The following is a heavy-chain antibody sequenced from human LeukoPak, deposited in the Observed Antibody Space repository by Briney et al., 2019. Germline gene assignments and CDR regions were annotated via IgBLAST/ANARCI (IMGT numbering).Heavy chain of an antibody. CDR3: ARDFSRIFWSGFFSD. D-gene: IGHD3-3*01. V-gene: IGHV1-2*02. Sequence: ASVKVSCKASGYTFTGYYIHWLRQAPGHGLEWMGWINPSVGVTNFTQKFQGRVTLTRDTSITTVYMDLSSLRSDDTAVYYCARDFSRIFWSGFFSDWGQGTLVTVSS. J-gene: IGHJ1*01. CDR2: INPSVGVT. CDR1: GYTFTGYY.